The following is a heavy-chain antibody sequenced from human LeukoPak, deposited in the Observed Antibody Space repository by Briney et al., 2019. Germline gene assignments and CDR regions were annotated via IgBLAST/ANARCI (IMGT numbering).Heavy chain of an antibody. J-gene: IGHJ4*02. CDR1: GGSISSGGYY. CDR3: ARAGGGYDALTFDY. V-gene: IGHV4-31*03. Sequence: SETLSLTCTVSGGSISSGGYYWSWIRQPPGKGLEWIGYIYYSGITYYSPSLKSRVTISVDTSKNQFSLKLTSVTAADTAVYYCARAGGGYDALTFDYWGRGTLVTVSS. CDR2: IYYSGIT. D-gene: IGHD2-2*01.